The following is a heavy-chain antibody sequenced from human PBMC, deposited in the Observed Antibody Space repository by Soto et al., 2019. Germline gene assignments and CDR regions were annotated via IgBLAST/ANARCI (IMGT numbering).Heavy chain of an antibody. V-gene: IGHV4-34*01. CDR2: INHSGST. J-gene: IGHJ6*02. Sequence: SETLSLTCAVYGGSFRGYYWSWIRQPPGKGLEWIGAINHSGSTNYNPSLKSRVTISVDTSKNQFSLKLSSVTAADTAVCYCARDGFGELLNDYYYYGMDVWGQGTTVTVSS. CDR1: GGSFRGYY. CDR3: ARDGFGELLNDYYYYGMDV. D-gene: IGHD3-10*01.